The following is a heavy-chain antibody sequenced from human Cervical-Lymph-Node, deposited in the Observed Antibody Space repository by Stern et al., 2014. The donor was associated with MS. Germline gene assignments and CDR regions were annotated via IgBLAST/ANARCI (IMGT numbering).Heavy chain of an antibody. CDR1: GYTFTNYY. Sequence: VQLVESGAGVKKPGASVKVSCKASGYTFTNYYLHWVRQAPGQGLEWMGIINPRDGSASYAQNFQGRVTMTRDRSASTVYMEMSSLRSDDTAVYFCAGGHTFDYWGQGTLVTVSS. CDR3: AGGHTFDY. J-gene: IGHJ4*02. V-gene: IGHV1-46*01. CDR2: INPRDGSA.